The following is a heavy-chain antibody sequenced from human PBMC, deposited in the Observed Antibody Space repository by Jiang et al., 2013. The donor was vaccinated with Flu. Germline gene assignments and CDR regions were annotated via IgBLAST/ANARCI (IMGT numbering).Heavy chain of an antibody. CDR3: ARDPGRDRFKDFWGGPPTPDYFDY. CDR2: INPSGGTT. CDR1: GYTFTTYH. J-gene: IGHJ4*02. D-gene: IGHD3-3*01. V-gene: IGHV1-46*03. Sequence: QLVESGAEVKKPGASVKVSCKASGYTFTTYHMHWVRQAPGQGLEWMGIINPSGGTTSYEQKFQGRVTMTRDTSTSTVYMELTSLRSEDTAVYYCARDPGRDRFKDFWGGPPTPDYFDYWGQGTLVTVSS.